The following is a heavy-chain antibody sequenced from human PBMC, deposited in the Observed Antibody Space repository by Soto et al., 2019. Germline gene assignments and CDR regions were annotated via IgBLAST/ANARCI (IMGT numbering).Heavy chain of an antibody. D-gene: IGHD6-13*01. CDR1: GFSLSTSGVG. J-gene: IGHJ4*02. V-gene: IGHV2-5*01. Sequence: QITLKESGPALVKPTQTLTLTCTFSGFSLSTSGVGVGWIRQPPGKALEWLALIFWNDDERYSPSLKSRVTITRDTSKNQVVLTLTNMDPVDTATYFCAHRHTPAAGSPAAAGTEDYFDYWGQGTQVTVSS. CDR3: AHRHTPAAGSPAAAGTEDYFDY. CDR2: IFWNDDE.